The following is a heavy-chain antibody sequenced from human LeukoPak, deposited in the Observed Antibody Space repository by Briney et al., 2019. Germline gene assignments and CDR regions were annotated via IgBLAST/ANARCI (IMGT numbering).Heavy chain of an antibody. CDR2: MNPNSGNT. V-gene: IGHV1-8*02. Sequence: ASVKVSCKASGYTFTGYYMHWVRQAPGQGLEWMGWMNPNSGNTGYAQKFQGRVTMTRNTSISTAYMELSSLRSEDTAVYYCARRNTPVVAGLDYWGQGTLVTVSS. D-gene: IGHD5-18*01. CDR3: ARRNTPVVAGLDY. J-gene: IGHJ4*02. CDR1: GYTFTGYY.